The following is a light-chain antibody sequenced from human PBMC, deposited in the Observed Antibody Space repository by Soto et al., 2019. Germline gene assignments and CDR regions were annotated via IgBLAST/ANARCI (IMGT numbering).Light chain of an antibody. CDR2: GAS. CDR3: QQYSSWLWT. Sequence: IVMTQSPATLSVAPFERANLSFRASQSVGTKLAWYQQTPGQAPRLLIYGASNRATGVPARISGSVSGTEFTLTIASLQSEDFAIYYCQQYSSWLWTFGQGTKVDIK. J-gene: IGKJ1*01. CDR1: QSVGTK. V-gene: IGKV3-15*01.